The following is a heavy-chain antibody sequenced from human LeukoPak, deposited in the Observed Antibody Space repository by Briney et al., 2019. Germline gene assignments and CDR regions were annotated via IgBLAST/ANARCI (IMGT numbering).Heavy chain of an antibody. CDR1: GGSISSYY. V-gene: IGHV4-59*01. CDR2: IYYSGST. CDR3: ARRSYYDSSGLD. J-gene: IGHJ4*02. D-gene: IGHD3-22*01. Sequence: SETLSLTCTVSGGSISSYYWSWIRQPPGKGLEWIGYIYYSGSTNYNPSLKSRVTISVDTSKNQFSLKLSSVTAADTAVYYCARRSYYDSSGLDWGQGTLVTVSS.